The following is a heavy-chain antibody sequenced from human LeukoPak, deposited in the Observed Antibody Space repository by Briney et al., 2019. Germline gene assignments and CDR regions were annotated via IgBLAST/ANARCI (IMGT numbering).Heavy chain of an antibody. D-gene: IGHD3-22*01. Sequence: GGSLRLSCAASGFTFSSYWMHWVRPAPGKGLVWVSRINSDGSSTSYADSVKGRFTISRDNAKNTLYLQMNSLRAEDTAVYYCARGDYYDSSGYLYYYYYMDVWGKGTTVTVSS. V-gene: IGHV3-74*01. J-gene: IGHJ6*03. CDR3: ARGDYYDSSGYLYYYYYMDV. CDR2: INSDGSST. CDR1: GFTFSSYW.